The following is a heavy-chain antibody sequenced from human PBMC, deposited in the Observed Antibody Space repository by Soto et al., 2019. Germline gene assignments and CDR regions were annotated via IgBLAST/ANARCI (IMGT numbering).Heavy chain of an antibody. J-gene: IGHJ6*04. V-gene: IGHV3-74*01. CDR2: INSDGTIS. Sequence: WGSLRLSCAASGFPFDRYWMNWVRQSPGKGPEWLSGINSDGTISSYADSVKGRFTISRDNARNTLSLQMNSLRADDTTVYYCARLSGDHSAFFSYGVDVWGKGTTVPVSS. D-gene: IGHD2-21*01. CDR1: GFPFDRYW. CDR3: ARLSGDHSAFFSYGVDV.